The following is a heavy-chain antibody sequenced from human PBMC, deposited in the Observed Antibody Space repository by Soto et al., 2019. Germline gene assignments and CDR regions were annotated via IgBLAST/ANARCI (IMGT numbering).Heavy chain of an antibody. V-gene: IGHV1-69*13. CDR3: ARGLETIRRMVRGVPSPHYGMDV. J-gene: IGHJ6*02. Sequence: ASVKVSCKASGGTFSSYAISWVRQAPGQGLEWMGGIIPIFGTANYAQKFQGRVTITADESTSTAYMELSSLRSEDTAVYYCARGLETIRRMVRGVPSPHYGMDVWGQGTTVTVSS. CDR2: IIPIFGTA. CDR1: GGTFSSYA. D-gene: IGHD3-10*01.